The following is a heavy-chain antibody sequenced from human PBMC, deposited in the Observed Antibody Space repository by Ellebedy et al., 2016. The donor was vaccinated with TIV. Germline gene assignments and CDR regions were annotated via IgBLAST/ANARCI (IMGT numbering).Heavy chain of an antibody. J-gene: IGHJ6*02. CDR2: IYYSGST. CDR3: ARGDYSNYSYYYGMDV. CDR1: GGSISSGGYY. V-gene: IGHV4-30-4*08. Sequence: SETLSLTXTVSGGSISSGGYYWSWIRQHPGKGLEWIGYIYYSGSTYYNPSLKSRVTISVDTSKNQFSLKLSSVTAADTAVYYCARGDYSNYSYYYGMDVWGQGTTVTVSS. D-gene: IGHD4-11*01.